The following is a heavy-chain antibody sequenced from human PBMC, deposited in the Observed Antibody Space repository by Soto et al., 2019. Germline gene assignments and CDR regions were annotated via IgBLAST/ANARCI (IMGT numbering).Heavy chain of an antibody. CDR2: IIPIFGTA. V-gene: IGHV1-69*13. CDR1: GGTFSSYA. D-gene: IGHD1-26*01. Sequence: GASVKVSCKGSGGTFSSYAISWVRQAPGQGLEWMGGIIPIFGTANYAQKFQGRVTITADESTSTAYMELSSLRSEDTAVYYCARDDGGSYHFDYWGQGTLVTVSS. J-gene: IGHJ4*02. CDR3: ARDDGGSYHFDY.